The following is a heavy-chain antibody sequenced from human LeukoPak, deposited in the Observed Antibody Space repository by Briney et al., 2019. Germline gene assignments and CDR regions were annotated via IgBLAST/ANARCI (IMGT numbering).Heavy chain of an antibody. J-gene: IGHJ4*02. CDR1: GGTFSSYA. Sequence: WASVKVSCKASGGTFSSYAISWVRQAPGQGLEWMGGIIPIFGTANYAQKFQGRVTITTDESTSTAYMELSSLRSEDTAVYYCMTDLTSLRCGGHCTFDYWGQGALVTVSS. D-gene: IGHD2-21*01. CDR2: IIPIFGTA. V-gene: IGHV1-69*05. CDR3: MTDLTSLRCGGHCTFDY.